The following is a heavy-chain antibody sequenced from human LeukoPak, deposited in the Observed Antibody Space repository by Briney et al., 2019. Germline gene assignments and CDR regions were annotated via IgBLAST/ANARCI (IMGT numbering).Heavy chain of an antibody. CDR1: GFAFNSYD. J-gene: IGHJ4*02. D-gene: IGHD3-22*01. V-gene: IGHV3-23*01. CDR2: ITTDT. Sequence: GGSLRLSCAASGFAFNSYDMTWVRRTPGKGLEWVSLITTDTYYADSVRGRFTISRDNSKNTLYLQMNSLRADDTAVYYCAKAGSGHYYDYWGQGTLVTVSS. CDR3: AKAGSGHYYDY.